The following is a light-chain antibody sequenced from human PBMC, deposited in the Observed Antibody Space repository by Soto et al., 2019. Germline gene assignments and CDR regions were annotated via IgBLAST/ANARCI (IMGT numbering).Light chain of an antibody. CDR1: QDITKY. CDR3: QQYGDLPLT. Sequence: DIQMTQSPSSLSASVGDRVTITCQASQDITKYLNWYQHKPGKAPKLLIYDASNLKIGVPSRFSGSGSGTDFTFTISSLQPADIATYYCQQYGDLPLTFGPGTKVDLK. V-gene: IGKV1-33*01. CDR2: DAS. J-gene: IGKJ3*01.